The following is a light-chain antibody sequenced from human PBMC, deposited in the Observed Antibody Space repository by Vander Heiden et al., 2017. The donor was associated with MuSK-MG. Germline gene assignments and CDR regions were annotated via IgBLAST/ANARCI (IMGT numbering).Light chain of an antibody. V-gene: IGKV3-20*01. CDR2: GAS. J-gene: IGKJ1*01. CDR3: QQYGSSPRT. Sequence: EIVLTQSPGTLSLSPGERATPSCRASQSVSSSYLAWNQQKPGQAPRLLIYGASSRATDIPDRFSGSGSGTDFTLTISRLEPEDFAVYYCQQYGSSPRTFGQGTKVEIK. CDR1: QSVSSSY.